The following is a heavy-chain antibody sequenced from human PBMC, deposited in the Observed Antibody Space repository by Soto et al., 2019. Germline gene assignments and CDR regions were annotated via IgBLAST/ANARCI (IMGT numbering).Heavy chain of an antibody. CDR1: GYNFGAYW. Sequence: PGESLKISCQGSGYNFGAYWIGWARQMPGKGLEWMGIIFPGDSDTRYRPSFQGQVTISVDRSINTAYLQWSSLKASDTAMYFCARGGIIGTTPDYWGQGTQVTVSS. D-gene: IGHD1-7*01. CDR2: IFPGDSDT. V-gene: IGHV5-51*01. CDR3: ARGGIIGTTPDY. J-gene: IGHJ4*02.